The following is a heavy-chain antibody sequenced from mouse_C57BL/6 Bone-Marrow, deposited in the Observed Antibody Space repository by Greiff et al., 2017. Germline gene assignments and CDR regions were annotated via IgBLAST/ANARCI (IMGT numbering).Heavy chain of an antibody. Sequence: VQLQQSGAELARPGASVKLSCKASGYTFTSYGISWVKQRTGQGLEWIGEIYPRSGNTYYNEKFKGKATLTADKSSSTAYMELRSLTSEDSAVYFFAKRGVIYYDYDWYFDVWGTGTTVTVSS. J-gene: IGHJ1*03. CDR3: AKRGVIYYDYDWYFDV. V-gene: IGHV1-81*01. D-gene: IGHD2-4*01. CDR2: IYPRSGNT. CDR1: GYTFTSYG.